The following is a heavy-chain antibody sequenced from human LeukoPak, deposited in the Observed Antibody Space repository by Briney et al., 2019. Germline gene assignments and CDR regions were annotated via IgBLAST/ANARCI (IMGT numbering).Heavy chain of an antibody. CDR3: ARDQLGVANY. CDR1: GFTFSSYS. D-gene: IGHD2-8*01. J-gene: IGHJ4*02. V-gene: IGHV3-21*01. CDR2: ISSSSSYI. Sequence: PGGSLRHSCAASGFTFSSYSMNWVRQAPGKGLEWVSSISSSSSYIYYADSVKGRFTISRDNAKNSLYLQMNSLRAEDTAVYYCARDQLGVANYWGQGTLVTVSS.